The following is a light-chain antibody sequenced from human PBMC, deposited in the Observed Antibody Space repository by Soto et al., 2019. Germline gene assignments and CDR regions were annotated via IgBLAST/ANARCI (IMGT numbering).Light chain of an antibody. V-gene: IGKV1-33*01. CDR2: DAS. CDR1: RDISVY. J-gene: IGKJ2*01. Sequence: DIQMTQSPSSLSASVGDRVTITCQASRDISVYLNWYQQKPGKPPKLLVYDASNLHTGVPSRFSGSGSGTHFTFTISGLQPEGIATYYCQQYDNLPPYTFGQGTNLEIK. CDR3: QQYDNLPPYT.